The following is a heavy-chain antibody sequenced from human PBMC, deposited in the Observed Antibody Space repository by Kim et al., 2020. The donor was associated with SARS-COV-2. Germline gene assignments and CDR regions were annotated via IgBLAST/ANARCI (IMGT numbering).Heavy chain of an antibody. CDR3: ARHRGAMVRETYYYYGMDV. D-gene: IGHD3-10*01. J-gene: IGHJ6*02. CDR2: IDPSDSYT. Sequence: GESLKISCKGSGYSFTSYWISWVRQMPGKGLEWMGRIDPSDSYTNYSPSFQGHVTISADKSISTAYLQWSSLKASDTAMYYCARHRGAMVRETYYYYGMDVWGQGTTVTVSS. CDR1: GYSFTSYW. V-gene: IGHV5-10-1*01.